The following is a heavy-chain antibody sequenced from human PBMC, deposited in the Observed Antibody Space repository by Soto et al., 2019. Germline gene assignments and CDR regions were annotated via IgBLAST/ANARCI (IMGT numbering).Heavy chain of an antibody. Sequence: QVQLKESGPGLVKPSQTLSLTCTVSGGSISSGDYYWSWIRQPPGQGLEWIGDIYYSGSTYYKPSLKSRVTISVDTSTNQFYLKLSSVTAADTAVYYCARAYSSGYYFFDYWGQGTLVTVSS. J-gene: IGHJ4*02. CDR3: ARAYSSGYYFFDY. CDR1: GGSISSGDYY. V-gene: IGHV4-30-4*01. CDR2: IYYSGST. D-gene: IGHD3-22*01.